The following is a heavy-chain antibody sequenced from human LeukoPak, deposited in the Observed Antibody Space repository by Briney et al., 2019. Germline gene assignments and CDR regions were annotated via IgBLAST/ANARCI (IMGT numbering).Heavy chain of an antibody. V-gene: IGHV1-2*02. CDR3: ARDTAMVTYWFDP. CDR2: INPNSGGT. J-gene: IGHJ5*02. D-gene: IGHD5-18*01. Sequence: ASVKVSCQASGYTFTGYYMHWGRQAPGQGLEWMGWINPNSGGTNYAQKFQGRVTMTRDTSISTAYMELSRLRSDDTAVYYCARDTAMVTYWFDPWGQGTLVTVSS. CDR1: GYTFTGYY.